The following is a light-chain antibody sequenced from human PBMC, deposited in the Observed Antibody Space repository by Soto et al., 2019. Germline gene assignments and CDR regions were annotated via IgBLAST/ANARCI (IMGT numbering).Light chain of an antibody. CDR1: QSVSSSH. V-gene: IGKV3-20*01. CDR2: GAS. CDR3: HQYGDSPMYT. J-gene: IGKJ2*01. Sequence: EIVLTQSPGTLSSSPGERATLSCRASQSVSSSHLAWYQQKPGQAPRLLIYGASSSATGIPDRFSGSGSGTDFTLTISRLEPEDFAVYFCHQYGDSPMYTFGQGTKLEI.